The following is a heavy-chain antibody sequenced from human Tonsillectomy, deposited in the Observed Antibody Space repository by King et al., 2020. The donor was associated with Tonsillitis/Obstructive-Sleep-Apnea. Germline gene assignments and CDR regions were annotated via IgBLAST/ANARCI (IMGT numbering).Heavy chain of an antibody. CDR3: AREITTGAFDI. Sequence: QVQLQQWGAGLLKPSETLSLTCAVYGGSFSGYYWSWIRQPPGKGLEWVGEIDHSGSTNYNPSLKSRVPISADTSKTQFSLKLSSVTAADTAVYYCAREITTGAFDIWGQGTMVTVSS. J-gene: IGHJ3*02. CDR2: IDHSGST. D-gene: IGHD3-3*01. V-gene: IGHV4-34*01. CDR1: GGSFSGYY.